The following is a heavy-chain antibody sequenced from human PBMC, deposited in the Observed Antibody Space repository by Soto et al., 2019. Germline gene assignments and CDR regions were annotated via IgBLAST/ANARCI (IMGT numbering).Heavy chain of an antibody. V-gene: IGHV4-39*01. CDR3: ATSSGSYYNMGYYFDY. CDR1: GGSISSSNYY. CDR2: IYYSGST. Sequence: KTSETLSLTCTVSGGSISSSNYYWGWIRQPPGKGLEWIGSIYYSGSTYYNPSLKSRVTISVDTSKNQFSLKLSSVTAADTAVYYCATSSGSYYNMGYYFDYRGQGALVTVSS. J-gene: IGHJ4*02. D-gene: IGHD3-10*01.